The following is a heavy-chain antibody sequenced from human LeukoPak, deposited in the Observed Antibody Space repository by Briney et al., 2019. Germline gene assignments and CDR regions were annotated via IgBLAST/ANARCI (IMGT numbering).Heavy chain of an antibody. CDR2: ISYGGSNK. Sequence: GRSLRLSCAASGFTFSSYAMHWVRQAPGKGLEWVAVISYGGSNKYYADSVKGRFTISRDNSKNTLYLQMNSLRAEDTAVYYCAREGSIAARRGPYWYFDLWGRGTLVTVSS. V-gene: IGHV3-30-3*01. CDR1: GFTFSSYA. D-gene: IGHD6-6*01. CDR3: AREGSIAARRGPYWYFDL. J-gene: IGHJ2*01.